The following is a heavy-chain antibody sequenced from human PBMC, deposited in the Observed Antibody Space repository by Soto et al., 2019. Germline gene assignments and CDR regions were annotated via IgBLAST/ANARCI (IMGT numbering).Heavy chain of an antibody. CDR2: INPNSGNI. Sequence: ASVKVSCKASGDPFTTYDINWVRQATGHGLEWMGWINPNSGNIGYAQRFQGRVTMTRDTAIRTAYMEVSSRRSDDTAVYYCARGRASGSYYLLDYWGQGTLVTVSS. CDR1: GDPFTTYD. V-gene: IGHV1-8*01. CDR3: ARGRASGSYYLLDY. D-gene: IGHD3-10*01. J-gene: IGHJ4*02.